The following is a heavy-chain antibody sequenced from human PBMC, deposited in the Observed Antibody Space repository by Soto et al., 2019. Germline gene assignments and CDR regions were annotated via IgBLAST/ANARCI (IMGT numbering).Heavy chain of an antibody. V-gene: IGHV4-34*01. D-gene: IGHD2-8*01. CDR2: INHSGST. CDR3: ARDSEGVLYFDY. J-gene: IGHJ4*02. CDR1: GGSFSGYY. Sequence: SETLSLTCAVYGGSFSGYYWSWIRQPPGKGLEWIGEINHSGSTNYNPSLKSRVTISVDTSKNQFSLKLSSVTAADTAVYYCARDSEGVLYFDYWGQGTLVTVSS.